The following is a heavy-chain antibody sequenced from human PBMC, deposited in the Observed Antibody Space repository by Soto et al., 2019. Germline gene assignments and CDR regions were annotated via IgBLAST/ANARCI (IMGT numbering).Heavy chain of an antibody. CDR2: IIPILGIA. CDR3: ARAYYGSGRNGYYGMDV. Sequence: QVQLVQSGAEVKKPGSSVKVSCKASGGTFSSYTISWVRQAPGQGLEWMGRIIPILGIANYAQKFQGRVTITADKSTSTAYMELSGLRSEDTAVYYCARAYYGSGRNGYYGMDVWGQGTTVTVSS. D-gene: IGHD3-10*01. CDR1: GGTFSSYT. J-gene: IGHJ6*02. V-gene: IGHV1-69*02.